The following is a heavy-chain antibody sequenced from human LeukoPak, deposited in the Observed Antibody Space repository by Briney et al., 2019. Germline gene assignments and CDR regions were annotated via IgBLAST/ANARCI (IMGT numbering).Heavy chain of an antibody. Sequence: PGGSLRLSCAASGFTFSSYATSWVRQAPGKGLEWVSAISGSAGSTYYADSVEGRFTISRDSSKNTLYLQMNSLRAEDTALYYCAKHYTSAWYADYWGQGTLVTVSS. J-gene: IGHJ4*02. D-gene: IGHD6-19*01. CDR2: ISGSAGST. V-gene: IGHV3-23*01. CDR3: AKHYTSAWYADY. CDR1: GFTFSSYA.